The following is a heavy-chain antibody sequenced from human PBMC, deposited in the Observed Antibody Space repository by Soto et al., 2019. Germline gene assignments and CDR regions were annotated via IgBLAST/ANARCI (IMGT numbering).Heavy chain of an antibody. D-gene: IGHD5-12*01. V-gene: IGHV4-39*01. CDR1: GGSVSSSNYY. J-gene: IGHJ4*02. CDR3: ATLEGLATIYYYVDF. Sequence: QLQLQESGPGLVKPSETLSLTCIVSGGSVSSSNYYWGWVRQSPGKGLEWIGSIYYSGNTYYNPSLESRVTVSVDKSNNEFSVSVISVTAADTAVYYCATLEGLATIYYYVDFWGQGSLVTVSS. CDR2: IYYSGNT.